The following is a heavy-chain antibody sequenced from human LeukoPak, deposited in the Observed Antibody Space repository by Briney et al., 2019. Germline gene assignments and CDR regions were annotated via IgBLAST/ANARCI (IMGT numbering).Heavy chain of an antibody. D-gene: IGHD3-22*01. CDR1: GFTFSSYW. CDR3: ARVEYYYDSSGYYSRTYYFDY. V-gene: IGHV3-7*01. J-gene: IGHJ4*02. Sequence: GGSLRLSCAASGFTFSSYWMSWVRQAPGKGLEWVANIKQDGSEKYYVDSVKGRFTISRDNAKNSLYLQMNSLRAEDTAVYYCARVEYYYDSSGYYSRTYYFDYWDQGTLVTVSS. CDR2: IKQDGSEK.